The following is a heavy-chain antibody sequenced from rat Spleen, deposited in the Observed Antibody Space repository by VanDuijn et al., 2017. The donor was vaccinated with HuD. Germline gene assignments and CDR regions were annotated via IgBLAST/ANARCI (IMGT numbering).Heavy chain of an antibody. Sequence: EVQLVESDGGLVQPGRSLKLSCAASGFTFSDYYMAWVRQAPTKGLEWVATISYDGRRNYYRDSVKGRFTISRDNAKSSLYLQMDSLRSEDTATYYCARHGYNSYFDHWGQGVMVTVSS. D-gene: IGHD1-9*01. J-gene: IGHJ2*01. CDR3: ARHGYNSYFDH. CDR1: GFTFSDYY. V-gene: IGHV5-29*01. CDR2: ISYDGRRN.